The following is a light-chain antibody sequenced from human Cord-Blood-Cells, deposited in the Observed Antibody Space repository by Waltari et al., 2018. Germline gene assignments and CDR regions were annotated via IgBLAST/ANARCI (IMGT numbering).Light chain of an antibody. CDR1: SSDVGGYNS. V-gene: IGLV2-14*01. CDR2: EVS. Sequence: QSALTQPASVSGSPGQSITISCTGTSSDVGGYNSVSWYQQHPGKAPKLMIYEVSNRPSGVSNRLSGCKSGNTASLTISGLQAEDEADYYCSSYTSSSTYVFGTGTKVTVL. J-gene: IGLJ1*01. CDR3: SSYTSSSTYV.